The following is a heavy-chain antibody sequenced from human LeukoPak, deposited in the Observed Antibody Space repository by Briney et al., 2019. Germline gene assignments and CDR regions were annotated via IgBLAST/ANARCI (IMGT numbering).Heavy chain of an antibody. CDR2: IKSDGSSP. CDR1: GFTFSSYW. D-gene: IGHD3-10*01. J-gene: IGHJ4*02. CDR3: ASGSRRFDY. Sequence: GGSLRLSCAASGFTFSSYWMHWVRQAPGKGVVWVSRIKSDGSSPAYADSVQGRFTISRDNAQNTLYLQMNSLRAEDTAVYYCASGSRRFDYWGQGTLVTVSS. V-gene: IGHV3-74*01.